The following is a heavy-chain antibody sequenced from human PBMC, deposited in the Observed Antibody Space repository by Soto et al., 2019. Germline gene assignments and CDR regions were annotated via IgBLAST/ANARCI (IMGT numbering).Heavy chain of an antibody. Sequence: VGSLRLSCTASGFDFSNSGIQWVRQTPGKGLEWVALISFDGDKYYVDSVKGRFTISRDNPTNTVYLQMNRLRPEDTGVYYCARDYARGWCQFWGQGTLVTVSS. CDR1: GFDFSNSG. V-gene: IGHV3-30*03. CDR2: ISFDGDK. CDR3: ARDYARGWCQF. D-gene: IGHD2-8*02. J-gene: IGHJ4*02.